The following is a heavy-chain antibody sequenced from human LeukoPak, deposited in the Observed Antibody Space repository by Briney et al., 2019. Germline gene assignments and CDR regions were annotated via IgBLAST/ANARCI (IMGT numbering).Heavy chain of an antibody. J-gene: IGHJ4*02. CDR1: GYTFTSYY. CDR3: ARDRDRSGSDLFDY. V-gene: IGHV1-46*01. Sequence: ASVKVSCKASGYTFTSYYVHWVRQAPGQGPEWMGIINPSGGATRYAQKFQGRVTMTRDMSTSTVYMDLSSLRSDDTALYYCARDRDRSGSDLFDYWGQGTLVIVSS. CDR2: INPSGGAT. D-gene: IGHD3-22*01.